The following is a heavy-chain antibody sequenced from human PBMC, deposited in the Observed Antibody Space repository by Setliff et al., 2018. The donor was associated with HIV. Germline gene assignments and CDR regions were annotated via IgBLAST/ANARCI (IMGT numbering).Heavy chain of an antibody. CDR2: IYSGGSST. V-gene: IGHV3-23*03. D-gene: IGHD6-6*01. J-gene: IGHJ4*02. CDR1: GFTFSSYA. Sequence: GSLRLSCAASGFTFSSYAMSWVRQAPGKGLEWVSLIYSGGSSTYNADSVKGRFTISRDNSKNTLYLQMNSLRAEDTAVYYCVMFSASSGWGQGTQVTVSS. CDR3: VMFSASSG.